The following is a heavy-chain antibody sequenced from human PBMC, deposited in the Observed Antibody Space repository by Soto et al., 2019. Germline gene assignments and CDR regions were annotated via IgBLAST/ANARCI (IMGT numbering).Heavy chain of an antibody. J-gene: IGHJ3*02. CDR3: AKEGGLLPHDAFDI. CDR1: GFTFSNYG. V-gene: IGHV3-30*18. D-gene: IGHD3-22*01. Sequence: QVQLVESGGGVVQPGRSLRLSCAASGFTFSNYGMHWVRQAPGKGLEWVAVISYDGSNKYYADSVKGRFTISRDNSKNTLYLQMNSLRAEDTAVYYRAKEGGLLPHDAFDIWGQGTMVTVSS. CDR2: ISYDGSNK.